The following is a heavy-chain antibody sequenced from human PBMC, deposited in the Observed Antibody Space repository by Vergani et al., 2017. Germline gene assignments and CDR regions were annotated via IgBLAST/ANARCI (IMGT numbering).Heavy chain of an antibody. CDR2: ISRSSSTI. CDR1: GSTFSSYA. V-gene: IGHV3-48*01. J-gene: IGHJ4*02. Sequence: VNLVGSGGGVVQPGRSLRLSCAASGSTFSSYAMNWVRQAPGKGLEWVSYISRSSSTIYYADSVKGRFTISRDNAKNSLHLQMNNLRAEDTAVYYCARGASGDYVSSFDYWGQGTLVTVSS. CDR3: ARGASGDYVSSFDY. D-gene: IGHD4-17*01.